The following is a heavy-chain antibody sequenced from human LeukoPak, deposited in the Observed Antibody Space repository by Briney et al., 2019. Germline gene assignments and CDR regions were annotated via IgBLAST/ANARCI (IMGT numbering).Heavy chain of an antibody. D-gene: IGHD6-19*01. CDR3: ARSPRVSSGLVDWFDP. V-gene: IGHV1-8*01. CDR2: MNPNSGNT. CDR1: GYTFTSYD. Sequence: GASVKVSCKASGYTFTSYDINWVRQATGQGLEWMGWMNPNSGNTGYAQKFQGRVTMTRNTSISTAYMELSSLRSEDTAVYYCARSPRVSSGLVDWFDPWGQGTLVTVSS. J-gene: IGHJ5*02.